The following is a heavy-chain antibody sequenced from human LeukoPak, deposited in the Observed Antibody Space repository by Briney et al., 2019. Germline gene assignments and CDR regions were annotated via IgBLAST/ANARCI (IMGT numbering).Heavy chain of an antibody. CDR3: ARVGYGSGSYTEAFDY. CDR1: GGSLSSYY. V-gene: IGHV4-59*01. J-gene: IGHJ4*02. Sequence: SETLSLTCTVSGGSLSSYYWSWIRQPPGKGLEWIRYIYYSGSTNYNPSLKSRVTISVDTSKNQFSLKLSSVTAADTAVYYCARVGYGSGSYTEAFDYWGQGTLVTVSS. CDR2: IYYSGST. D-gene: IGHD3-10*01.